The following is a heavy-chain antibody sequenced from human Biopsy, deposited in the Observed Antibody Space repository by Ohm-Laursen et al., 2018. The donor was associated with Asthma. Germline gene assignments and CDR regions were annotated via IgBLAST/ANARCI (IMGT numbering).Heavy chain of an antibody. CDR1: GGSISSGGY. Sequence: PSDTLSLTCAVSGGSISSGGYWTWIRQPPGKCLEWIGYISHSGSTYFNPSLKSRVTISLDRTKSQFSLKLSSVTAADTALYYCARAQAAQYYYGMDVWGQGTTVSVSS. V-gene: IGHV4-30-2*01. CDR2: ISHSGST. D-gene: IGHD6-6*01. CDR3: ARAQAAQYYYGMDV. J-gene: IGHJ6*02.